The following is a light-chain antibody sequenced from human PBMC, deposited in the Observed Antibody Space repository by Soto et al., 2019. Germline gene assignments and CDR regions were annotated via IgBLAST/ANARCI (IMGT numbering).Light chain of an antibody. J-gene: IGLJ1*01. CDR2: GDG. CDR3: QSYDKSLSGSV. V-gene: IGLV1-40*01. Sequence: QCLLTEPPSVSGAPGQRVTISCTGSNSNIGAGYDVHWYQQLPGTAPKLLMYGDGNRPSGVPDRFSASKSGTSASLAITGLQAEDEADYYCQSYDKSLSGSVFGTGTKVTV. CDR1: NSNIGAGYD.